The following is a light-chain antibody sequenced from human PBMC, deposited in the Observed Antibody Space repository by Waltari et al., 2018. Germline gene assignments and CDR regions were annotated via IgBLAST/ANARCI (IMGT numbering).Light chain of an antibody. V-gene: IGKV3-15*01. CDR1: QSVTSN. J-gene: IGKJ2*01. Sequence: EIVMTQSPATLSVSPGERATLSCRASQSVTSNLAWYQQKPGQAPRLLIYGASTRATGVPARFSGSGSGTEFTLTISSLQSEDFAVYYCHHYGGSLPNTFGQGTKLEIK. CDR2: GAS. CDR3: HHYGGSLPNT.